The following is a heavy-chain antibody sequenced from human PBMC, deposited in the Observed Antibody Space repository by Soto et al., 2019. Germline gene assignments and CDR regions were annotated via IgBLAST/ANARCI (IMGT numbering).Heavy chain of an antibody. J-gene: IGHJ3*02. Sequence: SETLSLTCTVSGGSVSSGSYYWSWIRQPPGKGLEWIGYIYYSGSTNYNPSLKSRATISVDTSKNQFSLKLSSVTAADTAVYYCARDLSGRGYYYDSSGAFDIWGQGTMVTVSS. V-gene: IGHV4-61*01. D-gene: IGHD3-22*01. CDR2: IYYSGST. CDR1: GGSVSSGSYY. CDR3: ARDLSGRGYYYDSSGAFDI.